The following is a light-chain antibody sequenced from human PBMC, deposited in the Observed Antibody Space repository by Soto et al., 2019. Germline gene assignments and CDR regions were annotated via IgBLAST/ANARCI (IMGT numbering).Light chain of an antibody. CDR3: LQDYNFPRT. CDR2: DGS. Sequence: AIQMTQSPSSLSASVGDRVTITCRASQDIRNDVGWYQQKPGKAPKLLIYDGSKLQSGVPSRFSGSVSGTDFTLTISSLQPEDFATYYCLQDYNFPRTFGQGTKVEVK. V-gene: IGKV1-6*01. J-gene: IGKJ1*01. CDR1: QDIRND.